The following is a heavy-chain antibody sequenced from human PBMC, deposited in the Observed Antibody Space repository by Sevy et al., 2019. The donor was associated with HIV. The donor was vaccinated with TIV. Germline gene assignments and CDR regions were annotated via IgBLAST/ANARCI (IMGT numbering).Heavy chain of an antibody. D-gene: IGHD3-22*01. V-gene: IGHV3-64D*06. CDR3: VSGYFYDY. J-gene: IGHJ4*02. Sequence: GGSLRLSCSASGFTFSNYAMEWVRQAPGEGLEYVSAISSDGYIAYYADSVKDRFTISRDNSKDTLYLQLSSLRPEDTAVYYCVSGYFYDYWGQGTLVTVSS. CDR2: ISSDGYIA. CDR1: GFTFSNYA.